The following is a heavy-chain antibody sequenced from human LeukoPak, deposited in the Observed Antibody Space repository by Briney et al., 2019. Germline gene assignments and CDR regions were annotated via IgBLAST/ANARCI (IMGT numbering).Heavy chain of an antibody. CDR1: GFTFSGSA. D-gene: IGHD3-22*01. V-gene: IGHV3-73*01. CDR2: IRTKSNSYAT. Sequence: GGSLRLSCAASGFTFSGSAMHWVRQASGKGLEWVGRIRTKSNSYATAYAASVKGRFTISRDDSKNTAYLQMNSLKTEDTAVYYCTRSSGSYYDSSGYDYWGQGTLVTVSS. J-gene: IGHJ4*02. CDR3: TRSSGSYYDSSGYDY.